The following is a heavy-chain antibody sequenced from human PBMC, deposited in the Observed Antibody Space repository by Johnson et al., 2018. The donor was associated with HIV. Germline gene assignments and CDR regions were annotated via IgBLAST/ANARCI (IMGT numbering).Heavy chain of an antibody. CDR3: VRGSLTDDSFAE. Sequence: VQLVESGGGVVQPGRSLGLSCTASGFTFSRNAMHWVRQPPGKGLEWVAVISFDGTEKHYGDSVRGRFTFSRDNSKNTLSLQMSSLTAEDTAIYYCVRGSLTDDSFAEWGQGTMVLVSS. CDR2: ISFDGTEK. CDR1: GFTFSRNA. J-gene: IGHJ3*01. V-gene: IGHV3-30*03.